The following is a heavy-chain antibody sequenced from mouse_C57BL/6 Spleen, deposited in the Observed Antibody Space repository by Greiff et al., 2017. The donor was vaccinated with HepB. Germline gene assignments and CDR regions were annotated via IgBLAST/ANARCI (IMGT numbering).Heavy chain of an antibody. J-gene: IGHJ2*01. CDR2: LNPNNGGT. D-gene: IGHD5-1*01. CDR1: GYTFPDYY. CDR3: ARYLEDY. Sequence: EVQLQQSGPELVKPGASVKISCKASGYTFPDYYMNWVKQSHGKSLEWIGALNPNNGGTSYNQKFKGKATLTVDKSSSTAYMELRSLTSEDSAVYYCARYLEDYWGQGTTLTVSS. V-gene: IGHV1-26*01.